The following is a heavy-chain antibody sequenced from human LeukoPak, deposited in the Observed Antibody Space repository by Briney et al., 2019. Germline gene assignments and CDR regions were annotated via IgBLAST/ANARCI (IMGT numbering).Heavy chain of an antibody. CDR3: ARDVVAAPGTWDY. CDR2: IYHSGST. J-gene: IGHJ4*02. CDR1: GGSISSSNW. V-gene: IGHV4-4*02. D-gene: IGHD6-13*01. Sequence: SAGTLSLTCAVSGGSISSSNWWSWIRQPPGKGLEWIGEIYHSGSTNYNPSLKSRVTMSVDTSKNQFSLKLSSVTAADTAVYYCARDVVAAPGTWDYWGQGTLVTVSS.